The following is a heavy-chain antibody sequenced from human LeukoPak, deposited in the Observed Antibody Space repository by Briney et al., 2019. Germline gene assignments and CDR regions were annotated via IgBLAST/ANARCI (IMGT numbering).Heavy chain of an antibody. CDR2: IWYDGSNK. Sequence: GGSLRLSCAASGFTFSSYGMYWVRQAPGKGLERVAVIWYDGSNKYYADSVKGRFTISRDNSKNTLYLQMNSLRAEDTAVYYCARDIVTGTTWASWFDPWGQGTLVTVSS. CDR1: GFTFSSYG. J-gene: IGHJ5*02. D-gene: IGHD1-20*01. V-gene: IGHV3-33*01. CDR3: ARDIVTGTTWASWFDP.